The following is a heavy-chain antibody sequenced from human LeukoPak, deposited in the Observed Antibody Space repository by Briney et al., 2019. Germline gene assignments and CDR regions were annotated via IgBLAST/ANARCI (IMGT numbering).Heavy chain of an antibody. CDR1: GGSISTSSYY. CDR2: IFYSGST. V-gene: IGHV4-39*07. CDR3: ARTAGKGDYVGWFDP. J-gene: IGHJ5*02. Sequence: SETLSLTCTVSGGSISTSSYYWGWVRQPPGKGLEWIGNIFYSGSTYYNPSLKSRVTISVDTSKKQFSLKLSSVTAADTAVYYCARTAGKGDYVGWFDPWGQGTLVTVSS. D-gene: IGHD4-17*01.